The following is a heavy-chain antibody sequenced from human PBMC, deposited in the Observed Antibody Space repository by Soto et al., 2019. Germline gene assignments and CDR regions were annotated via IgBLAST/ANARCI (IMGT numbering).Heavy chain of an antibody. V-gene: IGHV3-74*01. D-gene: IGHD5-18*01. CDR3: ARAYNVDTAMVAHYGMDV. Sequence: GGSLGLSCAASGFTFSSYWMHWVRQAPGKGLVWVSRINSDGSSTSYADSVKGRFTISRDNAKNTLYLQMNSLRAEDTAVYYCARAYNVDTAMVAHYGMDVWGQGTTVTVSS. CDR2: INSDGSST. CDR1: GFTFSSYW. J-gene: IGHJ6*02.